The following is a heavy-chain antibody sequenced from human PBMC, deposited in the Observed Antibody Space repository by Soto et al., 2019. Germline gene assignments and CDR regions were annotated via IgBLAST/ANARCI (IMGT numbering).Heavy chain of an antibody. CDR1: GYSFTSYW. D-gene: IGHD6-6*01. Sequence: PGEPLKISWNGSGYSFTSYWSSWVRQMPWKGLEWMGRIDPSDSYTNYSPSFQGHVTISADKSISTAYLQWSSLKASDTAMYYCARQSPRRDYYYYYGMDVWGQGTTVTVSS. V-gene: IGHV5-10-1*01. CDR2: IDPSDSYT. CDR3: ARQSPRRDYYYYYGMDV. J-gene: IGHJ6*02.